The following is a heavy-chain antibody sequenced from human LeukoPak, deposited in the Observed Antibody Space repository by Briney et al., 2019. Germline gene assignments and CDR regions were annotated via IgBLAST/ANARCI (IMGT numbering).Heavy chain of an antibody. CDR3: ARGYYYGSGSYYNY. V-gene: IGHV7-4-1*02. D-gene: IGHD3-10*01. Sequence: ASVKVSCKASGYTFTSYGISWVRQAPGQGLEWMGWINTNTGNPTYAQGFTGRFVFSLDTSVSTAYLQISSLKAEDTAVYYCARGYYYGSGSYYNYWGQGTLVTVSS. CDR1: GYTFTSYG. CDR2: INTNTGNP. J-gene: IGHJ4*02.